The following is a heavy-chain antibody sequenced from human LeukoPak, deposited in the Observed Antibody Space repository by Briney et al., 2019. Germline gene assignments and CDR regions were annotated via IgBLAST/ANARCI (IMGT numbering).Heavy chain of an antibody. Sequence: GASVKVSCKASGYTFTSYGISWVRQAPGQGLEWMGWISAYNGNTNYAQKLQGRVTMTTDTSTSTAYMELRSLRSDDTAVYYCARGSPRDDYVRGSYRYTWRVEAFDIWGQGTMVTVSS. J-gene: IGHJ3*02. CDR3: ARGSPRDDYVRGSYRYTWRVEAFDI. V-gene: IGHV1-18*01. D-gene: IGHD3-16*02. CDR2: ISAYNGNT. CDR1: GYTFTSYG.